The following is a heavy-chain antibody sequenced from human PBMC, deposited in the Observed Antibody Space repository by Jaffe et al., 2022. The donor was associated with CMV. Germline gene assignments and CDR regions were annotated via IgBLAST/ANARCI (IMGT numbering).Heavy chain of an antibody. Sequence: EVQLVESGGGLVKPGGSLRLSCAASGFTFSSYSMNWVRQAPGKGLEWVSSISSSSSYIYYADSVKGRFTISRDNAKNSLYLQMNSLRAEDTAVYYCARAGPYYDILTPMGYWGQGTLVTVSS. CDR3: ARAGPYYDILTPMGY. CDR2: ISSSSSYI. J-gene: IGHJ4*02. V-gene: IGHV3-21*01. D-gene: IGHD3-9*01. CDR1: GFTFSSYS.